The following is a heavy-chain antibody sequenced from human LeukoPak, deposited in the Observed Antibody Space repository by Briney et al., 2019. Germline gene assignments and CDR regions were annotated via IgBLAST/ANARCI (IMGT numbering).Heavy chain of an antibody. CDR1: GFTFSSYW. Sequence: GGSLRLSCAASGFTFSSYWMSWVRQAPGKGLEWVANIKEDGSEKDYVDSVKGRFTISRDNAKNSLFLQMNSLRAEDTAVYYCASLGCSSTSCYNYWGQGTLVTVSS. J-gene: IGHJ4*02. CDR2: IKEDGSEK. V-gene: IGHV3-7*01. D-gene: IGHD2-2*02. CDR3: ASLGCSSTSCYNY.